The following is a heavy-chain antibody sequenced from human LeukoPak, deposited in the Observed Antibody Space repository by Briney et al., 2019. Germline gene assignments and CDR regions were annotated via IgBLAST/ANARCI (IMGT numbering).Heavy chain of an antibody. V-gene: IGHV3-23*01. Sequence: GGSLRLSCAASLFTFSSYAMSGVRQAPGKGREGVSAISGSWCSAFYADAAKGRFTISRDSYKNTLYLQMTSLRAEDRAVYYCAKDLYSSSSIGKRFDYWGKGTLVTVSS. J-gene: IGHJ4*02. CDR3: AKDLYSSSSIGKRFDY. CDR1: LFTFSSYA. D-gene: IGHD6-6*01. CDR2: ISGSWCSA.